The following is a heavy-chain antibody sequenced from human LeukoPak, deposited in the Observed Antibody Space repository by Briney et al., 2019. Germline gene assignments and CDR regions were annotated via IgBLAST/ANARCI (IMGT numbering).Heavy chain of an antibody. CDR3: ARLAVSQYCSSTSCYGAEYFQH. CDR1: GFTFSSYW. V-gene: IGHV3-7*01. Sequence: GGSLRLSCAASGFTFSSYWMSWVRQAPGKGLEWVANIKQDVSEKYYVDSVKGRFTISRDNAKNSLYLQMNSLRAEDTAVYYCARLAVSQYCSSTSCYGAEYFQHWGQGTLVTVSS. J-gene: IGHJ1*01. CDR2: IKQDVSEK. D-gene: IGHD2-2*01.